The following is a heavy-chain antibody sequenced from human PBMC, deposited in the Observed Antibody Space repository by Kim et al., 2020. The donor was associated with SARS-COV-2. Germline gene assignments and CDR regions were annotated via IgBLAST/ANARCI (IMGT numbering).Heavy chain of an antibody. Sequence: GGSLRLSCAASGFTVSSNYMSWVRQAPGKGLEWVSVIYSGGSTYYADSVKGRFTISRDNSKNTLYLQMNSLRAEDTAVYYCARGGSESSSPRWFDPWGQGTLVTVSS. CDR2: IYSGGST. V-gene: IGHV3-66*01. CDR3: ARGGSESSSPRWFDP. D-gene: IGHD6-13*01. J-gene: IGHJ5*02. CDR1: GFTVSSNY.